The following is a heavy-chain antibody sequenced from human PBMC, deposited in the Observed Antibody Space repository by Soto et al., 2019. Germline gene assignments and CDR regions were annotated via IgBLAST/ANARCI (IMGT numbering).Heavy chain of an antibody. Sequence: GGSLRLSCAASGFTFSSYAMSWVRQAPGKGLEWVSAISGSGGSTYYADSVKGRFTISRDNSKNTLYLQMNSLRAEDTAVYYCAKYDMGYYYDSSGPGYWGQGTLVTVSS. CDR3: AKYDMGYYYDSSGPGY. CDR2: ISGSGGST. D-gene: IGHD3-22*01. V-gene: IGHV3-23*01. CDR1: GFTFSSYA. J-gene: IGHJ4*02.